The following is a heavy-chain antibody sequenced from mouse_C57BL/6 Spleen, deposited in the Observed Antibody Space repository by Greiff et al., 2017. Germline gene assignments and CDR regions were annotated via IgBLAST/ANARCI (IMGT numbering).Heavy chain of an antibody. V-gene: IGHV1-80*01. Sequence: QVQLQQSGAELVKPGASVKISCKASGYSFSSYWMNWVKQRPGKGLEWIGQIYPGDGDTNYNGKFKGKATLTADKSSSTAYMQLSRLTSEDSAVYFCAREVADYDGGYWGQGTTLTVSS. CDR1: GYSFSSYW. D-gene: IGHD2-4*01. CDR3: AREVADYDGGY. J-gene: IGHJ2*01. CDR2: IYPGDGDT.